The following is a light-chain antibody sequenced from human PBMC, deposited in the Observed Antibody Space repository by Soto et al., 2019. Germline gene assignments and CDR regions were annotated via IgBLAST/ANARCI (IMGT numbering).Light chain of an antibody. V-gene: IGLV2-14*01. Sequence: QSVLTQPASVSGSPGQSITISCSGSSSDIGAYNYVSWYQHHPGKVPKVMIYEVTNRPSGVSNRFSGSKSGNTASLTISGLQAEDEADYYCSSYTSSSTLVFGGGTQLTVL. CDR2: EVT. CDR3: SSYTSSSTLV. J-gene: IGLJ3*02. CDR1: SSDIGAYNY.